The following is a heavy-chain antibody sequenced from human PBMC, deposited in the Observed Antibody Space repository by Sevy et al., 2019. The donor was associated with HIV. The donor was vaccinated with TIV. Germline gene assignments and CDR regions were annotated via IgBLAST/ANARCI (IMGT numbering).Heavy chain of an antibody. D-gene: IGHD2-15*01. CDR1: GFTFSDYA. J-gene: IGHJ5*02. V-gene: IGHV3-30-3*01. Sequence: GGSLRLSCAGSGFTFSDYAMHWVRQAPGEGLEWVAVISYDGSETYYADSVKGRFTISRDNSEDTLDLQMNGLRAEDTAVYYCVREGAPYRNVRYCSGNNCYDNWFDPWGQGTQVTVSS. CDR3: VREGAPYRNVRYCSGNNCYDNWFDP. CDR2: ISYDGSET.